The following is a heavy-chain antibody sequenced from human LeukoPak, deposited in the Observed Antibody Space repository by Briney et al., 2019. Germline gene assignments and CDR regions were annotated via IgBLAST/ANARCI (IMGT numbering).Heavy chain of an antibody. V-gene: IGHV3-20*04. D-gene: IGHD2-21*01. CDR3: ARDAHFGGVFDI. Sequence: RPGGSLRLSCAASGFTFDDYAMSWVRHAPGKGLEWVSGINWNGGSTGYVDSVKGRFAIPRDNAKNSLYLQMNSLRGEDTALYYCARDAHFGGVFDIWGQGTMVTVSS. CDR2: INWNGGST. CDR1: GFTFDDYA. J-gene: IGHJ3*02.